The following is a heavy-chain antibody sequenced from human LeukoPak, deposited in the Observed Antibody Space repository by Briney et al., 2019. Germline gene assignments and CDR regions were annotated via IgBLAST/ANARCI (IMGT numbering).Heavy chain of an antibody. CDR2: MNPNSGNT. Sequence: ASVKVSCKASGYTFTSYDINWVRQATGQGLEWMGWMNPNSGNTGYAQRFQGRVTMTRNTSISTAYMELSSLRSEDTAVYYCARGWASGSYRKSGFDYWGQGTLVTVSS. V-gene: IGHV1-8*01. J-gene: IGHJ4*02. D-gene: IGHD3-10*01. CDR1: GYTFTSYD. CDR3: ARGWASGSYRKSGFDY.